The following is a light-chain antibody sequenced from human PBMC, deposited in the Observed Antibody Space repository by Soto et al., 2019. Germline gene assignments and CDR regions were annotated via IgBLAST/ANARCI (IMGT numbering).Light chain of an antibody. Sequence: EIVMTQSLATVSVTPGERASLSCRASQSVSSYLAWYQQKPGQAPRLLIYDASNRATGIPARFSGSGSGTDFTLTISCLEPEDFAVYYCQQRCNWPSLSFGGGGKVDIK. CDR2: DAS. CDR1: QSVSSY. J-gene: IGKJ4*01. V-gene: IGKV3-11*01. CDR3: QQRCNWPSLS.